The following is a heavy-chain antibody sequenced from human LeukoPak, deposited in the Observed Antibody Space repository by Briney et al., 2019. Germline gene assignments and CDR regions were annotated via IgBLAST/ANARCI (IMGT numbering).Heavy chain of an antibody. CDR1: GGSFSGYY. CDR2: INHSGST. J-gene: IGHJ2*01. Sequence: PSETLSLTCAVYGGSFSGYYWSWNRQPPGKGLEWIGEINHSGSTNYNPSLKSRVTISVDTSKNQFSLKLSSVTAADTAVYYCARGPYSSGWYGYFDLWGRGTLVTVSS. V-gene: IGHV4-34*01. D-gene: IGHD6-19*01. CDR3: ARGPYSSGWYGYFDL.